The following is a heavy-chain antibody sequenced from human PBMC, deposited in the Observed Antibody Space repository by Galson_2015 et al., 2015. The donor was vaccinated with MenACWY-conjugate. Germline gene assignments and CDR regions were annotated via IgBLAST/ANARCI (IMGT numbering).Heavy chain of an antibody. CDR3: LRGYGLATTSFDY. CDR1: GFTFGDYS. V-gene: IGHV3-49*03. D-gene: IGHD5-24*01. Sequence: SLRLSCAASGFTFGDYSMSWFRQAPGKGLEWLGFIKSEGCGGITEYAASVKGQFSISRDDTEINAYLKVNSLETEDTAVYSCLRGYGLATTSFDYWGQGTLVTVSS. J-gene: IGHJ4*02. CDR2: IKSEGCGGIT.